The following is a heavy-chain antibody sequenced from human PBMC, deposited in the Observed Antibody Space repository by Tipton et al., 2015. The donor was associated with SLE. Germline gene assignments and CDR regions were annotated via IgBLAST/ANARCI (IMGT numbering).Heavy chain of an antibody. V-gene: IGHV3-53*01. D-gene: IGHD4-11*01. CDR1: GFAVSSNY. Sequence: SLRLSCVATGFAVSSNYMSWVRQAPGKGLEWVSVIYSGGTTYYADSVKGRFNIPRDNSKNTLYLQMDSLRAEDTAVYYCAGGPVIGFNWFDPWGQGTLVTVSS. CDR2: IYSGGTT. J-gene: IGHJ5*02. CDR3: AGGPVIGFNWFDP.